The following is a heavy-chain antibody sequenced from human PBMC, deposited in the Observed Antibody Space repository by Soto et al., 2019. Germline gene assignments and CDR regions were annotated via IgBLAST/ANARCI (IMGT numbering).Heavy chain of an antibody. J-gene: IGHJ2*01. CDR3: ARMSYFYDKWYFDL. Sequence: GPGPSKTSETLSLTCTVSGASINNNDYYWSWIRQTPGKGLEWIGYVYYSGTTDYIPSLKSRLSMSIDKSQNQFTLKLNSVTAADTATYYCARMSYFYDKWYFDLWGRGTLVTVSS. CDR2: VYYSGTT. V-gene: IGHV4-30-4*01. CDR1: GASINNNDYY. D-gene: IGHD3-22*01.